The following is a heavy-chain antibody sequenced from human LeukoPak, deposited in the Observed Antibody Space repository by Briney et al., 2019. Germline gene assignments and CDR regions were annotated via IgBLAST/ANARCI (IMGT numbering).Heavy chain of an antibody. J-gene: IGHJ4*02. D-gene: IGHD2-21*02. CDR1: GGSFSGYY. CDR2: IYYSGST. Sequence: SETLSLTCAVYGGSFSGYYWSWIRQPPGKGLEWIGYIYYSGSTTYNPSLKSRVTISVDMSKNQFSLMLSSVTAADTAVYYCARRADCGGDCYVFDYWGQGTLVTVSS. CDR3: ARRADCGGDCYVFDY. V-gene: IGHV4-59*01.